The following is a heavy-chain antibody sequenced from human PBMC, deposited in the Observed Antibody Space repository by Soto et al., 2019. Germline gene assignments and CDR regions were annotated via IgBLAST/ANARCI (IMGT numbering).Heavy chain of an antibody. Sequence: PSETLSLTCTVSGGSISNYYWSWMRQSPGKGLEYIGYIYYTGSTKYNPSLKSRVTISVDASKNQFSLKLSSVTAADTAVYYCASHIRAAFDYWGQGTLVTVSS. CDR3: ASHIRAAFDY. J-gene: IGHJ4*02. D-gene: IGHD2-21*01. CDR2: IYYTGST. CDR1: GGSISNYY. V-gene: IGHV4-59*01.